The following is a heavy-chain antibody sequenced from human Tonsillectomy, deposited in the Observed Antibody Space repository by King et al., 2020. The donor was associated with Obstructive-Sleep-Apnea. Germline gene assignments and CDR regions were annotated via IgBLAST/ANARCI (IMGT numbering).Heavy chain of an antibody. CDR1: GYTITTYA. V-gene: IGHV7-4-1*02. J-gene: IGHJ4*02. D-gene: IGHD3-16*01. Sequence: QLVQSGSELKKPGASVKVSCQASGYTITTYAMHWVRQSPGQGLEWMGWISTNTGNPTYAQGFTGRFVFSLDTSVSTAYLQISNLKAEDTAVYFCARMGGGIKWSFAYWGQGTLVTVSS. CDR2: ISTNTGNP. CDR3: ARMGGGIKWSFAY.